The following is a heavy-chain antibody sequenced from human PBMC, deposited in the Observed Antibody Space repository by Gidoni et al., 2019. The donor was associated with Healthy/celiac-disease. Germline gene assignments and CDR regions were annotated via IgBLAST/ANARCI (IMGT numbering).Heavy chain of an antibody. CDR1: GFTVSSNY. CDR2: IYSGGST. D-gene: IGHD3-9*01. V-gene: IGHV3-53*01. CDR3: ARGPLGYFDPLRH. J-gene: IGHJ1*01. Sequence: EVQLVESGGGLIQPGGSLRLSCAASGFTVSSNYLGWVRQAPGKGLEGVSVIYSGGSTYYADSVKGRFTISRDNSKNTLYLQMNSLRAEDTAVYYCARGPLGYFDPLRHWGQGTLVTVSS.